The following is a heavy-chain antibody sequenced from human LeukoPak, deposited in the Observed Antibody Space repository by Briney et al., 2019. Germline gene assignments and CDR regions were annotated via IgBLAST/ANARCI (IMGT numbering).Heavy chain of an antibody. Sequence: GEALRLSCAAPGFTFSSYIMNWVRQAPGKVVELVSSISSSSSYIYYADSVKGRFSIARDTAKNSLYLQMNSLRAEDTAVYYCARDQGSSWYYFDYWGQGTLVTVSS. CDR3: ARDQGSSWYYFDY. CDR1: GFTFSSYI. CDR2: ISSSSSYI. J-gene: IGHJ4*02. V-gene: IGHV3-21*01. D-gene: IGHD6-13*01.